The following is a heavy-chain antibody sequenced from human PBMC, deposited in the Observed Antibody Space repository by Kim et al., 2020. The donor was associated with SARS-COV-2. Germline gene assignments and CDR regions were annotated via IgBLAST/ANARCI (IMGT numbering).Heavy chain of an antibody. CDR2: ISAYNGNT. Sequence: ASVKVSCKASGYTFTSYGISWVRQAPGQGLEWMGWISAYNGNTNYAQKLQGRVTMTTDTSTSTAYMELRSLRSDDTAVYYCARDRGSSSWPESRGYFDYWGQGTLVTVSS. D-gene: IGHD6-13*01. CDR1: GYTFTSYG. CDR3: ARDRGSSSWPESRGYFDY. V-gene: IGHV1-18*04. J-gene: IGHJ4*02.